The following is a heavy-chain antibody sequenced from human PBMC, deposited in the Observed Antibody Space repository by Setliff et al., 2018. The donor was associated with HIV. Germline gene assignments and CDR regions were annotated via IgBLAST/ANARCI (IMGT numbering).Heavy chain of an antibody. J-gene: IGHJ4*02. V-gene: IGHV4-59*01. CDR3: ARGNNDYVYLDY. CDR2: IYFTGPT. CDR1: NGSIGTYY. Sequence: SETLSLTCTVSNGSIGTYYWTWIRQPPGKGLEYIGYIYFTGPTKFSPSLKSRVTMSVDTSKKQFSLKLSSVTAADTAVYYCARGNNDYVYLDYWGQGALVTVSS. D-gene: IGHD3-16*01.